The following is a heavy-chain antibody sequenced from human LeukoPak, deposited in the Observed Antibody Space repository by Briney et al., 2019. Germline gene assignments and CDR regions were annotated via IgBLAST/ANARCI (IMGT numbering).Heavy chain of an antibody. Sequence: ASVKVSFKASGYTFTNYYIHWVRQAPGQGLEWMGWINPNSGGTNYAQKFQGRVTMTRDTSISTAYMELSRLRSDDTAVYYCALTNIAVAGIDYWGQGTLVTVSS. J-gene: IGHJ4*02. CDR1: GYTFTNYY. CDR3: ALTNIAVAGIDY. V-gene: IGHV1-2*02. D-gene: IGHD6-19*01. CDR2: INPNSGGT.